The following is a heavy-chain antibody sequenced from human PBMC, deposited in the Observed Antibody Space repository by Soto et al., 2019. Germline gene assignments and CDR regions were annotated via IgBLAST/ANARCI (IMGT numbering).Heavy chain of an antibody. CDR3: ARATSDYYFDY. Sequence: SETLSLTCAVSGGSISSGGYSWSWIRQPPGKGLEWIGYIYHSGSTYYNPSLKSSVTISVDRSKNQFSLKLSSVTAADTAVYYCARATSDYYFDYWGQGTLVTVSS. J-gene: IGHJ4*02. CDR1: GGSISSGGYS. V-gene: IGHV4-30-2*01. CDR2: IYHSGST.